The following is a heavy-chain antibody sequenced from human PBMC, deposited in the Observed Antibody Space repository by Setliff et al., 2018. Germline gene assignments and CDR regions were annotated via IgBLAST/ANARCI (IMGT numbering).Heavy chain of an antibody. CDR3: ARVRITPYCMDV. J-gene: IGHJ6*03. CDR1: GGSMGSYY. V-gene: IGHV4-4*07. D-gene: IGHD3-10*01. CDR2: VYTTGST. Sequence: PSETLSLTCTVSGGSMGSYYWTWIRQSAGKGLEWMGRVYTTGSTAFNPSLNSRVTMSLDKSKNQFSLELYSVTAADTAVYFCARVRITPYCMDVWGKGTTVTVSS.